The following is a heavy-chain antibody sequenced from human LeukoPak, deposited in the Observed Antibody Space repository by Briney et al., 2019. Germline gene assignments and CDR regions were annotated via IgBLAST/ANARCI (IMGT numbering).Heavy chain of an antibody. D-gene: IGHD6-19*01. V-gene: IGHV3-30-3*01. CDR3: ARDNTVGAGTNY. Sequence: GGSLRLSCAASGFTFSNYAMHWVRQAPGKGLEWVAVMSYDGSHIYYADSVKGRLTISRDNSKNTLYLQVNSLRAEDTAVYYCARDNTVGAGTNYWGQGTLVTVSS. CDR2: MSYDGSHI. CDR1: GFTFSNYA. J-gene: IGHJ4*02.